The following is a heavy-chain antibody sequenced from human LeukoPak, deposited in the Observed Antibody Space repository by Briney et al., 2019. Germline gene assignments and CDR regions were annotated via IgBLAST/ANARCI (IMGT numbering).Heavy chain of an antibody. CDR2: ISAYNGST. CDR3: ARDGIQLWDSFDY. V-gene: IGHV1-18*01. J-gene: IGHJ4*02. Sequence: ASVKVSCNASGYTFTSYGISWVRQAPGQGLEWMGWISAYNGSTNYAQELQGRATMTTDASTSTAYMELRSLRSDDTAVYYCARDGIQLWDSFDYWGQGTLVTVSS. CDR1: GYTFTSYG. D-gene: IGHD5-18*01.